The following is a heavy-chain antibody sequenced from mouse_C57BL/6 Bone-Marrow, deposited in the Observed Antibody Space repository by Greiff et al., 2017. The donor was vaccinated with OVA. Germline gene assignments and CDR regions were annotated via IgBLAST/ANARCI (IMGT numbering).Heavy chain of an antibody. CDR3: VRLGDSNYDY. J-gene: IGHJ2*01. D-gene: IGHD2-5*01. CDR2: IRSKSNNYAT. V-gene: IGHV10-1*01. Sequence: EVQLVESGGGLVQPKGSLKLSCAASGFSFNTYAMNWVRQAPGKGLEWVARIRSKSNNYATYYADSVKDRFTISRDDSESMLYLQMNNLKTEDTAMYYCVRLGDSNYDYWGQGTTLTVSS. CDR1: GFSFNTYA.